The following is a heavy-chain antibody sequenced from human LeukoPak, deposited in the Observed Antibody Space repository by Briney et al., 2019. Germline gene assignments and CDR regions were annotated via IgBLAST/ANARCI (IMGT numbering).Heavy chain of an antibody. V-gene: IGHV4-31*03. CDR3: ARETARGNWFDP. Sequence: SQTLSLTCTVSGGSISSGGYYWSWIRQHPGKGLEWIGYIYYSGSTNYNPSLKSRVTISVDTSKHQFSLKLSSVTAADTAVYYCARETARGNWFDPWGQGTLVTVSS. CDR2: IYYSGST. J-gene: IGHJ5*02. D-gene: IGHD1-1*01. CDR1: GGSISSGGYY.